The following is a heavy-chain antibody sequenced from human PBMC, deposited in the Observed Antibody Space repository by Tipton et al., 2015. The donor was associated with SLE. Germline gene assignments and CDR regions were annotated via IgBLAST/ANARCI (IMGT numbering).Heavy chain of an antibody. Sequence: TLSLTCTVSGFSISSGYYWGWMRQSPGKGLEWIGSIYRSGSTYYNPSLESRITISVDTSKNQFSLKLTSVTAADTAVYYCARVKDFYGSGTHWSFDLWGRGPLVTVSS. J-gene: IGHJ2*01. CDR2: IYRSGST. CDR1: GFSISSGYY. V-gene: IGHV4-38-2*02. D-gene: IGHD3-10*01. CDR3: ARVKDFYGSGTHWSFDL.